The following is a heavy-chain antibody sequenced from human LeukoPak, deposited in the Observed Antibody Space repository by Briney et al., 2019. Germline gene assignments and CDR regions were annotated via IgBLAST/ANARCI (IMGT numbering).Heavy chain of an antibody. J-gene: IGHJ6*03. Sequence: NPSETLSLTCTVSGGSISSSSYYWGWIRQPPGKGLEWIGSIYYSGSTYYNPSLKSRVTISVDTSKNQFSLKLSSVTAADTAVYYCARPAYSSSPPYYYYMDVWGKGTTVTVSS. CDR2: IYYSGST. V-gene: IGHV4-39*01. D-gene: IGHD6-6*01. CDR1: GGSISSSSYY. CDR3: ARPAYSSSPPYYYYMDV.